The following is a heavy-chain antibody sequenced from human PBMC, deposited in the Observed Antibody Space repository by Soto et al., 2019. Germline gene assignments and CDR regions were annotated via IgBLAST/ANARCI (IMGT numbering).Heavy chain of an antibody. CDR2: INHSGST. CDR3: ARGKLSDYVWGSYRYHFDY. Sequence: SETLSLTGAFYGGSFSGYYCSWIRQPPGKGLEWIGEINHSGSTNYNPSLKSRVTISVDTSKNQFSLKLSSVTAADTAVYYCARGKLSDYVWGSYRYHFDYWGQGTVVTVSS. CDR1: GGSFSGYY. D-gene: IGHD3-16*02. J-gene: IGHJ4*02. V-gene: IGHV4-34*01.